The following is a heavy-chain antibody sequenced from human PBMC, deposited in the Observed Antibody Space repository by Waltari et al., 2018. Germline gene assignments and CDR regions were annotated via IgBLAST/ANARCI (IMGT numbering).Heavy chain of an antibody. CDR3: ARAPSGTIEYFQH. J-gene: IGHJ1*01. CDR2: ISDRGST. V-gene: IGHV4-34*01. CDR1: GGFFSGHY. Sequence: QVQLQQWGAGLLKPSETLSLTCAVHGGFFSGHYWSWIRQPPGKGLEWMGEISDRGSTKYNPSLKSRVTISGDTSKNQFSLKVSSVTAADMAVYYCARAPSGTIEYFQHWGQGTLVTVSS. D-gene: IGHD1-26*01.